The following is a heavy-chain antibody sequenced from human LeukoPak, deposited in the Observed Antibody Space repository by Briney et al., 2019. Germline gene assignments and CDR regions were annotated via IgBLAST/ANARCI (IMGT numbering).Heavy chain of an antibody. V-gene: IGHV1-69*04. CDR2: IIPIFGIA. D-gene: IGHD3-22*01. Sequence: SVKVSCKASGGTFSSYAISWVRQAAGQGLEWMGRIIPIFGIANYAQKFQGRVTITADKSTSTAYIEQSSLRSEDTAVYYCASDGVDYYDSSGSSQFHYWGQKTGDPVSS. J-gene: IGHJ4*02. CDR3: ASDGVDYYDSSGSSQFHY. CDR1: GGTFSSYA.